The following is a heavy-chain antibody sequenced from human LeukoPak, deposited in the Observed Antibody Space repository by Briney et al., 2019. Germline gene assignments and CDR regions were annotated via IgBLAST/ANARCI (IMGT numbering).Heavy chain of an antibody. J-gene: IGHJ5*02. CDR3: ATSGGDYGGNSVVGWFDP. V-gene: IGHV1-24*01. Sequence: GASVKASCKVSGYTLTELSMHWVRQAPGKGLEWMGGFDPEDGETIYAQKFQGRVTMTEDTSTDTAYMELSSLRSEDTAVYYCATSGGDYGGNSVVGWFDPWGQGTLVTVSS. CDR1: GYTLTELS. D-gene: IGHD4-23*01. CDR2: FDPEDGET.